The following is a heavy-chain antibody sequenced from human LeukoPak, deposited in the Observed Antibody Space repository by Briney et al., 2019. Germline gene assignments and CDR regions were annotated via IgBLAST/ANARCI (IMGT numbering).Heavy chain of an antibody. J-gene: IGHJ4*02. D-gene: IGHD1-26*01. CDR2: ISYDGSNK. CDR3: ARDPGGLFDY. Sequence: PGGSLRLSCAASGFTFSSYAMHWVRQAPGKGLEWVAVISYDGSNKYYADSVKGRLTISRDNSKNTLYLQMNSLRAEDTAVYYCARDPGGLFDYWGQGTLVTVSS. CDR1: GFTFSSYA. V-gene: IGHV3-30-3*01.